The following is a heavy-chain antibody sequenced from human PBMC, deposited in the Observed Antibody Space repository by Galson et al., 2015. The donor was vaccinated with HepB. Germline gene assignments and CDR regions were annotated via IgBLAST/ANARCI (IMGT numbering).Heavy chain of an antibody. CDR2: FDWDGAT. Sequence: PALVKPTQTLTLTCTFSGFSLNTCGIFMGWFRQPPGKALEWLARFDWDGATYYNTSLKARLTVSKDTSRNQAVLTMANVAPEDTGTYYCGRMRLPNYGVDVWGPGTTVIVSS. CDR3: GRMRLPNYGVDV. V-gene: IGHV2-70*11. J-gene: IGHJ6*02. CDR1: GFSLNTCGIF.